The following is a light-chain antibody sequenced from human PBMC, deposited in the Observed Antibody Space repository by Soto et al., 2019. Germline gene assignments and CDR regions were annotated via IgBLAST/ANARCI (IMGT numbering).Light chain of an antibody. Sequence: DIQMTQSPSTLSASVGDRVTITCRASQSISSWLAWYQQKAGKAPKLLIYKASGLESGVPPRFSGSGSGTEFTLTISSLQPDDFETYYCQQHSSYPITFGPGTKVDV. J-gene: IGKJ3*01. CDR3: QQHSSYPIT. CDR2: KAS. CDR1: QSISSW. V-gene: IGKV1-5*03.